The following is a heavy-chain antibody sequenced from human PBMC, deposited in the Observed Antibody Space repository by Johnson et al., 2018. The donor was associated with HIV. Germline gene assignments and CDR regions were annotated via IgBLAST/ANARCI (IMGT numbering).Heavy chain of an antibody. CDR2: ISNDGRNK. CDR1: GFTFSSYA. J-gene: IGHJ3*01. CDR3: VRGGLGYQNFHDRFDV. Sequence: QVQLVESGGGVVQPGRSLRLSCAASGFTFSSYAMHWVRQAPGKGLEWVAVISNDGRNKYYADSVKGRFTISRDNSKNTLYLQMNSLRAEDTALYYCVRGGLGYQNFHDRFDVWGQGTVVTVSS. D-gene: IGHD3-16*02. V-gene: IGHV3-30*04.